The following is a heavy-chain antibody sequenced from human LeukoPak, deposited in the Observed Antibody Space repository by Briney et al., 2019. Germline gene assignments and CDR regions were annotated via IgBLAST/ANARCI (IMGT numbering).Heavy chain of an antibody. J-gene: IGHJ6*02. Sequence: PGGSLRLSCAASGFTFSSYAMSWIRQPPGKGLEWIGEINHSGSTNYNPSLKSRVTISVDTSKNQFSLKLSSVTAADTAVYYCARLRLGELSAYYYYYYGMDVWGQGTTVTVSS. V-gene: IGHV4-34*01. D-gene: IGHD3-16*02. CDR3: ARLRLGELSAYYYYYYGMDV. CDR1: GFTFSSYA. CDR2: INHSGST.